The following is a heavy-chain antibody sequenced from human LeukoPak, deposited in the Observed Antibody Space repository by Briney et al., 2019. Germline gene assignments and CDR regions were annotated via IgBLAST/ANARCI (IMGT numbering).Heavy chain of an antibody. CDR2: IYSDGRT. J-gene: IGHJ3*02. V-gene: IGHV3-53*01. Sequence: PGGSLRLSCAASGFTVSTNYMSWVRQAPGKGLGWVSVIYSDGRTYYADSVKGRFTISRDNSKNTLYLQMNSLRAEDTAVYYCARDSGRFDVFDIWGQGTMVTVPS. D-gene: IGHD3-10*01. CDR3: ARDSGRFDVFDI. CDR1: GFTVSTNY.